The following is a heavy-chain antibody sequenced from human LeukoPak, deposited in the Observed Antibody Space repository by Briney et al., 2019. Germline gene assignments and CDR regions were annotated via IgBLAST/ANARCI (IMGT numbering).Heavy chain of an antibody. CDR3: ARVLAVAGTTARQPFDY. V-gene: IGHV1-18*01. D-gene: IGHD6-19*01. J-gene: IGHJ4*02. CDR1: GYTFTSYG. CDR2: ISAYNGNT. Sequence: ASVKVSCKASGYTFTSYGISWVRQAPGQGLEWMGWISAYNGNTNYAQKLQGRVTMTTDTSTSTAYMELRSLRSDDTAVYYCARVLAVAGTTARQPFDYWGQGTLVTVSS.